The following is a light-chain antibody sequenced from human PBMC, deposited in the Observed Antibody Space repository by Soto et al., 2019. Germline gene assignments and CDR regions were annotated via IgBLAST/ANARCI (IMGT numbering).Light chain of an antibody. Sequence: QSALTQPASVSGSPGQSITITYTGTSSDVGGYNYVSWYQQHPGKAPKLVIYGVTYRPSGVSARFSGSKFQNTASLTISGLQAEDEADYYCSSFRSVSVVLFGGGTKLTVL. CDR2: GVT. CDR1: SSDVGGYNY. CDR3: SSFRSVSVVL. V-gene: IGLV2-14*01. J-gene: IGLJ3*02.